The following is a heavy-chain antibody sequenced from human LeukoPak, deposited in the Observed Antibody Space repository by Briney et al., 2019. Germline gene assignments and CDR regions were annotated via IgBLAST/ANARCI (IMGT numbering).Heavy chain of an antibody. V-gene: IGHV3-21*01. D-gene: IGHD2-21*02. CDR2: ISSSSSYI. J-gene: IGHJ4*02. CDR1: GFTFSSYS. Sequence: GGSLRLSCAASGFTFSSYSMNWVRQAPGKGLQWVSSISSSSSYIYYADSVKGRFTISRDNAKNSLYLQVNSLRAEDTAVYYCARAGGDYGRDWGQGTLVTVSS. CDR3: ARAGGDYGRD.